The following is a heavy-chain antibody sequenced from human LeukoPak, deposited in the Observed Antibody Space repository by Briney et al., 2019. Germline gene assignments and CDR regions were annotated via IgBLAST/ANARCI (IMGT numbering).Heavy chain of an antibody. D-gene: IGHD3-3*01. J-gene: IGHJ4*02. CDR2: INPSGGST. V-gene: IGHV1-46*01. CDR3: ARASLVLHDFWSGSSDFDY. Sequence: ASVKVSCKASGYTFTSYYMHWVRQAPGQGLEWMGIINPSGGSTSYAQKFQGRVTMTRDMSTSTVYMELSSLRSEDTAVYYCARASLVLHDFWSGSSDFDYWGQGTLVTVSS. CDR1: GYTFTSYY.